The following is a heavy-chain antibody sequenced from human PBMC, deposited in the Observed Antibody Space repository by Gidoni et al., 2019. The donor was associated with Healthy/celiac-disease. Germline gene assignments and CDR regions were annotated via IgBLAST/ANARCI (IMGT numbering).Heavy chain of an antibody. D-gene: IGHD4-17*01. CDR3: ARGGSTVTTYYFDY. Sequence: QVQLVQSGAGVTKPWASVKVSCQASGYTFTSYYMHCVRQAPGQGLEWMGIINPSCGSTSYAQKFQGRVTMTRDTSTSTVYMELSSMRSEDTAVYYCARGGSTVTTYYFDYWGQGTLVTVSS. J-gene: IGHJ4*02. V-gene: IGHV1-46*03. CDR1: GYTFTSYY. CDR2: INPSCGST.